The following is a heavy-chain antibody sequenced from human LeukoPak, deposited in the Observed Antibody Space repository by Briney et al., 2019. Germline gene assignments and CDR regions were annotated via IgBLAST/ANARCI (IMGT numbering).Heavy chain of an antibody. CDR3: ARVLTFGGVIVKGAKDAFDI. J-gene: IGHJ3*02. CDR2: IYSGGST. Sequence: GGSLRLSCAASGFTVSSNCMSWVRQAPGKGLEWVSVIYSGGSTYYADSVKGRFTISRDNSKNTLYLQMNSLRAEDTAVYYCARVLTFGGVIVKGAKDAFDIWGQGTMVTVSS. V-gene: IGHV3-53*01. CDR1: GFTVSSNC. D-gene: IGHD3-16*02.